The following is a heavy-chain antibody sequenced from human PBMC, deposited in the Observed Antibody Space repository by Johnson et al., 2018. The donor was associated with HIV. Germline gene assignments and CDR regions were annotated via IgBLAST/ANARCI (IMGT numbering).Heavy chain of an antibody. V-gene: IGHV3-7*03. CDR2: IKQDGSEK. D-gene: IGHD7-27*01. J-gene: IGHJ3*02. Sequence: VQLVESGGGLVQPGRSLRLSCAAFGFTVSSNYMSWVRQAPGKGLEWVANIKQDGSEKYYVDSVKGRFTISRDNAKNSLYLQMNSLTVEDTALYYCARDPTTQNSRLTGDFGAFDIWGQGTMVTVSS. CDR1: GFTVSSNY. CDR3: ARDPTTQNSRLTGDFGAFDI.